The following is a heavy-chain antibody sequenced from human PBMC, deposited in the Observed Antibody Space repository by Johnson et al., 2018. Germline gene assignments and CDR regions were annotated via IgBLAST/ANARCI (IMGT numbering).Heavy chain of an antibody. CDR3: ASGGYSDPEKFHH. D-gene: IGHD3-22*01. J-gene: IGHJ1*01. Sequence: QVQLVQSGGGVVQPGRSLRLFCVASGFSFDAYTLHWVRQAPGKGLEWLAVMSYDGTDKYYADSVKGRFTISRENSKNTVFLQMNSLRAEDPAVYYCASGGYSDPEKFHHWGQGTLVNVSS. CDR2: MSYDGTDK. CDR1: GFSFDAYT. V-gene: IGHV3-30*14.